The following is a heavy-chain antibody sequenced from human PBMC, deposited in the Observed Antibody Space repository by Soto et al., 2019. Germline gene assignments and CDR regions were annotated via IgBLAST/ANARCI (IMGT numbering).Heavy chain of an antibody. CDR1: GFTFSSYA. Sequence: QVQLVESGGGVVQPGRSLRLSCAASGFTFSSYAMHWVRQAPGKGLEWVAVISYDGSNKYYADSVEGRFTISRDNSKNTLYLQMNSLRAEDTAVYYCARVIGLYDSSGYDPDYWGQGTLVTVSS. V-gene: IGHV3-30-3*01. CDR2: ISYDGSNK. J-gene: IGHJ4*02. D-gene: IGHD3-22*01. CDR3: ARVIGLYDSSGYDPDY.